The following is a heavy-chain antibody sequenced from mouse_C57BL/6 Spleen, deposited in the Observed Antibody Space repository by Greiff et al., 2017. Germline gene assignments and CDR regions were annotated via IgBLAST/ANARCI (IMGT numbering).Heavy chain of an antibody. V-gene: IGHV1-76*01. Sequence: VKLMESGAELVRPGASVKLSCKASGYTFTDYYINWVKQRPGQGLEWIARIYPGSGNTYYNEKFKGKATLTAEKSSSTAYMQLSSLTSEDSAVYFCARWEGGNYFDYWGQGTTLTVSS. J-gene: IGHJ2*01. D-gene: IGHD1-1*02. CDR2: IYPGSGNT. CDR3: ARWEGGNYFDY. CDR1: GYTFTDYY.